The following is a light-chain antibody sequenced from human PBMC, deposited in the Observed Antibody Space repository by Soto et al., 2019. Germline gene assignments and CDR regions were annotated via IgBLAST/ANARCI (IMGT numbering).Light chain of an antibody. V-gene: IGKV3-11*01. CDR2: DTS. CDR3: QQRSNWPPIT. CDR1: QTVGSY. Sequence: EIVLTQSPATLSLSPGERATLSCRASQTVGSYLAWFRQTPGQTPRLLIYDTSIRATGVPARFSASGSGTDFTLTISSLEAEDFAIYYCQQRSNWPPITFGQGTRLEIK. J-gene: IGKJ5*01.